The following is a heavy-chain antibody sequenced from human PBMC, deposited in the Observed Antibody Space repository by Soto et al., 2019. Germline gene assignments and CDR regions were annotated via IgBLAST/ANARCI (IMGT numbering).Heavy chain of an antibody. CDR2: TYYSGRT. CDR3: ARHGSGSPYRIDH. CDR1: GGSISGSTYY. V-gene: IGHV4-39*01. Sequence: QLQLQESGPGLVKPSETLSLTCTVSGGSISGSTYYWGWIRQPPGKGLEYIGSTYYSGRTYYNPSLKSRVSVFVDSSKNQFALNLNSVTAADTGVYYCARHGSGSPYRIDHWGQGTLVTVSS. J-gene: IGHJ4*02. D-gene: IGHD3-10*01.